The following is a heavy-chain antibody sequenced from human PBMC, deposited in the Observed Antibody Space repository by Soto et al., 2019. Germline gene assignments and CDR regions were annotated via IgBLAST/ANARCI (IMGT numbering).Heavy chain of an antibody. CDR1: GFTFSNAW. CDR2: VKSKTDGGTT. Sequence: GSLRLSCAAPGFTFSNAWINWVRQTPGKGLEWVGRVKSKTDGGTTDFAAPVKGRFAISRDDSKNMVYLEMNSLKTEDTAIYYCTTDSYITSIIVRFDYWGHGTLVTVSS. J-gene: IGHJ4*01. D-gene: IGHD3-22*01. V-gene: IGHV3-15*07. CDR3: TTDSYITSIIVRFDY.